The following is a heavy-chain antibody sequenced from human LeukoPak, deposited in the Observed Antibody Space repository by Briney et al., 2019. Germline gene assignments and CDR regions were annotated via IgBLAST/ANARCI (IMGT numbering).Heavy chain of an antibody. CDR2: IRSKANSYAT. CDR1: GFTFSGSA. V-gene: IGHV3-73*01. CDR3: TSRYDILTGFPGPYYYMDV. Sequence: GGSLRLSCAASGFTFSGSAMHWDRQASGQGLEWVGRIRSKANSYATAYAASVKGRFTISRDDSKNTAYLQINSLKTEDTAVYYCTSRYDILTGFPGPYYYMDVWGKGTTVTVSS. D-gene: IGHD3-9*01. J-gene: IGHJ6*03.